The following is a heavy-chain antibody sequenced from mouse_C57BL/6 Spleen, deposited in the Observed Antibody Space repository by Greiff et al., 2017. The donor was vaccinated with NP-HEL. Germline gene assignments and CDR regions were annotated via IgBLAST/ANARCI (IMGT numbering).Heavy chain of an antibody. J-gene: IGHJ2*01. CDR2: IYPGDGDT. CDR3: AREGTTVVATRDFDY. Sequence: SGPELVKPGASVKISCKASGYAFSSSWMNWVKQRPGKGLEWIGRIYPGDGDTNYNGKFKGKATLTADKSSSTAYMQLSSLTSEDSAVYFCAREGTTVVATRDFDYWGQGTTLTVSS. V-gene: IGHV1-82*01. D-gene: IGHD1-1*01. CDR1: GYAFSSSW.